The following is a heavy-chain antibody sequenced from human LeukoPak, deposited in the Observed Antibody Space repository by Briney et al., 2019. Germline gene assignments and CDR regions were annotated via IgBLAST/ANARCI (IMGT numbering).Heavy chain of an antibody. CDR2: ISSSSSTI. CDR1: GFTFSSYE. Sequence: PGGSLRLSCAASGFTFSSYEMNWVRQAPGKGLEWVSYISSSSSTIYYADSVKGRFTISRDNAKNSLYLQMNSLRAEDTAVYYCAREAHSSGYYVGFGGYEKNAFDIWGQGTMVTVPS. J-gene: IGHJ3*02. CDR3: AREAHSSGYYVGFGGYEKNAFDI. V-gene: IGHV3-48*03. D-gene: IGHD3-22*01.